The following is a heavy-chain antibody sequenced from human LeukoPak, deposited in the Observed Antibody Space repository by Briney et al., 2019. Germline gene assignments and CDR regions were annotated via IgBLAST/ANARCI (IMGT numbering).Heavy chain of an antibody. CDR2: TNPSGGST. Sequence: ASVKVSCKASGYTFTSYYMHWVRQAPGQVLEWMGITNPSGGSTSYAQKFQGRVTMTRDTSTSTVYMELSSLRSEDTAVYYCARDFDYDFWSGYSVGMSPLNYGMDVWGQGTTVTVSS. J-gene: IGHJ6*02. CDR1: GYTFTSYY. D-gene: IGHD3-3*01. CDR3: ARDFDYDFWSGYSVGMSPLNYGMDV. V-gene: IGHV1-46*01.